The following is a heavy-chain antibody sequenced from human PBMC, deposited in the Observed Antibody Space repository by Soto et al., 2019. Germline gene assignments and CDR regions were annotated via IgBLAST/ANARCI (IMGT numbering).Heavy chain of an antibody. J-gene: IGHJ6*02. CDR3: ARVTPGNNLYYFPGLDV. Sequence: GGSLTLSCVASGFNFGTYAIHWVRQAPGKGLQWVALIAYDGINTYYADSVKGRFTISRDNSKNTLHLQMNSLRPEDTGVYFCARVTPGNNLYYFPGLDVWGQGTSVTVSS. V-gene: IGHV3-30-3*01. CDR1: GFNFGTYA. D-gene: IGHD3-22*01. CDR2: IAYDGINT.